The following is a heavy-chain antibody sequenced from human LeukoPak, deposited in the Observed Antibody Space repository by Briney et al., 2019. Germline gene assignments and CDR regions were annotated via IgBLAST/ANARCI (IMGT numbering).Heavy chain of an antibody. CDR3: ARYAYYYASGSYPSTERVFDY. CDR1: GFTFSSYE. Sequence: GGSLRLSCAASGFTFSSYEMNWVRQAPGKGLEGVSYISSSGSTIYYADSVKGRFTISRDIAKNSLYLQMNSLRAEDTAVYYCARYAYYYASGSYPSTERVFDYWGQGTLVTVSS. V-gene: IGHV3-48*03. CDR2: ISSSGSTI. J-gene: IGHJ4*02. D-gene: IGHD3-10*01.